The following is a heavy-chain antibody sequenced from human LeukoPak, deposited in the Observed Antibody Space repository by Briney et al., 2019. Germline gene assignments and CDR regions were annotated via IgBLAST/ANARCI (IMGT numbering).Heavy chain of an antibody. J-gene: IGHJ4*02. CDR3: ARDEEDRGAVAANTLDY. CDR2: IYTSGST. Sequence: SQTLSLTCTVSGGSISSYYWSWIRQPAGEGLEWIGRIYTSGSTNYNPSLKSRVTMSVDTSKNQFSLKLSSVTAADTAVYYCARDEEDRGAVAANTLDYWGQGTLVTVSS. D-gene: IGHD6-19*01. V-gene: IGHV4-4*07. CDR1: GGSISSYY.